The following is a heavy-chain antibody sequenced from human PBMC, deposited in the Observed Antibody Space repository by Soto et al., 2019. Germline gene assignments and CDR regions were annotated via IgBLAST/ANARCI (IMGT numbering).Heavy chain of an antibody. CDR3: ARSIRLVGDY. V-gene: IGHV1-18*01. Sequence: AASVKVSCKASGYTFTSYGISWVRQAPGQGLEWMGWISAYNGNTNYAQKLQGRVTMTTDTSTSTAYMELSSLRSEDTAVYYCARSIRLVGDYWGQGTLVIVSS. J-gene: IGHJ4*02. D-gene: IGHD4-17*01. CDR2: ISAYNGNT. CDR1: GYTFTSYG.